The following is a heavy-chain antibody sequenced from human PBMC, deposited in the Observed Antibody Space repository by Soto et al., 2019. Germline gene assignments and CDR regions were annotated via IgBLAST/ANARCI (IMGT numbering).Heavy chain of an antibody. CDR2: ISGSDGST. Sequence: GGSLRLSCAASGFSFSNYAMSWVRQAPGKGLEWVSVISGSDGSTYYADSVKGRFTISRDNSRNTMYLQMNSLRAEDTAVYFCAKDAIKETIASFDSWGQGTLVTVSS. J-gene: IGHJ4*02. CDR3: AKDAIKETIASFDS. V-gene: IGHV3-23*01. D-gene: IGHD2-21*01. CDR1: GFSFSNYA.